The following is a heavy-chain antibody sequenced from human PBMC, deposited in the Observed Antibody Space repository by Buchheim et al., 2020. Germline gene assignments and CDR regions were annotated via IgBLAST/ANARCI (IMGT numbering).Heavy chain of an antibody. CDR3: ATALVAGNYYYYGMDV. CDR2: ISSSSSTI. J-gene: IGHJ6*02. D-gene: IGHD6-19*01. Sequence: EVQLVESGGGLVQPGGSLRLPCAASGFTFSSYSMNWVRQAPGKGLEWVSYISSSSSTIYYADSVKGRFTISRDNAKNSLYLQMNSLRAEDTAVYYCATALVAGNYYYYGMDVWGQGTT. CDR1: GFTFSSYS. V-gene: IGHV3-48*04.